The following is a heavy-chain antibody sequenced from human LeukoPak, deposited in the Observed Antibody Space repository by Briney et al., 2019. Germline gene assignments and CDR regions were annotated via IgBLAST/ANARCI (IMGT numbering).Heavy chain of an antibody. CDR2: ISSSSSYI. CDR1: GFTFSRYS. Sequence: GGSLTLSCAASGFTFSRYSMNWVRQAPGKGLEWVSSISSSSSYIYYADSVKGRFTISRDNDKNSLYLQMNILRAEDTAVYYCATPPEGYSYGPFDYWGQGTLVTVSS. V-gene: IGHV3-21*01. J-gene: IGHJ4*02. D-gene: IGHD5-18*01. CDR3: ATPPEGYSYGPFDY.